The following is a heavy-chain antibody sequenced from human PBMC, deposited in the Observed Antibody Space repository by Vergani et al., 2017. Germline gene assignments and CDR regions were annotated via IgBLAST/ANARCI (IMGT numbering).Heavy chain of an antibody. J-gene: IGHJ4*02. V-gene: IGHV3-30*02. D-gene: IGHD4-17*01. CDR1: GFSFNTYG. CDR3: AKDGRENSDYGYFDY. CDR2: IGYDGRIK. Sequence: QVQLVETGGGVVQPGGSLRLYCATSGFSFNTYGAHWVRQAPGKGLERVAFIGYDGRIKYNVDSVKGRFTISRDTSKKTLSLQMRSLRADDTAVYYCAKDGRENSDYGYFDYWGQGTLVTVS.